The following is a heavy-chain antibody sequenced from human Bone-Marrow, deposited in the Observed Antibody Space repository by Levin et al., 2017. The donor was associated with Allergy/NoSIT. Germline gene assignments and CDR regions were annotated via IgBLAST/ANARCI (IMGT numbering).Heavy chain of an antibody. CDR3: AKDPDFVVVVDGGHLDY. D-gene: IGHD2-15*01. V-gene: IGHV3-23*01. Sequence: AGGSLRLSCAASGFTFSSYAMSWVRQAPGKGLEWVSTISGSDGSTYYADSVKGRFTISRDNSTNTLYLQMNSLRAEDTAVYYCAKDPDFVVVVDGGHLDYWGQGALVTVSS. CDR2: ISGSDGST. J-gene: IGHJ4*02. CDR1: GFTFSSYA.